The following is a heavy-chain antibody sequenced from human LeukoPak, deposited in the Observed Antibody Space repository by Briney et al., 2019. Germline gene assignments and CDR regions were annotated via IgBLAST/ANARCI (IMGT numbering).Heavy chain of an antibody. Sequence: ASVKVSCKASGYTFTGYYMHWVRQAPGQGLEWMGWINPNSGGTNYAQKFQGRVTMTRDTSISTVYMELIRLRSDDTAVYYCAREGSGWYPPRYYYMDVWGKGTRVTVSS. J-gene: IGHJ6*03. CDR1: GYTFTGYY. CDR2: INPNSGGT. D-gene: IGHD6-19*01. V-gene: IGHV1-2*02. CDR3: AREGSGWYPPRYYYMDV.